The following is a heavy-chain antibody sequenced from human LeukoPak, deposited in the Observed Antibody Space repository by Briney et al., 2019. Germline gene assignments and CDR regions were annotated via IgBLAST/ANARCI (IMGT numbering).Heavy chain of an antibody. J-gene: IGHJ4*02. CDR3: AKGDGLRRGTYYNLDY. V-gene: IGHV1-46*01. CDR2: INPTSGST. CDR1: GYTFSSYY. Sequence: ASVKVSCKASGYTFSSYYLHWVRQAPGQGLEWMGIINPTSGSTSYSQKFQDRVTMTRGTSTSTVYMELSSLRSEDTAVYYCAKGDGLRRGTYYNLDYWGQGTLVTVSS. D-gene: IGHD1-26*01.